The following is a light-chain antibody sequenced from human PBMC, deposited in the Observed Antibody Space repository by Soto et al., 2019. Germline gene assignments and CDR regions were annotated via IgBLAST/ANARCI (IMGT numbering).Light chain of an antibody. CDR2: GAS. J-gene: IGKJ1*01. V-gene: IGKV3-15*01. CDR3: QHYNNWPPWT. CDR1: QSVSIN. Sequence: EIVMTQSPATLSVSPGERATLSCRASQSVSINLAWYQQKPGQAPRLLIYGASTRATGIPARFSGSGSGTEFTLTISSLPSDDFAVYYCQHYNNWPPWTFGQGTKVEIK.